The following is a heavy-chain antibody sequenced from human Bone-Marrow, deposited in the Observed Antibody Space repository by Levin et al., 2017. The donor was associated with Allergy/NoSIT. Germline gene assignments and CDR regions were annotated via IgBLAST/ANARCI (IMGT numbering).Heavy chain of an antibody. CDR2: IKSKTDGGAT. CDR1: GFTFSNAW. D-gene: IGHD3-10*01. CDR3: TTGRDYYGSGSSYFYDYGMDV. V-gene: IGHV3-15*07. J-gene: IGHJ6*02. Sequence: GGSLRLSCAASGFTFSNAWMNWVRQAPGKGLEWVGRIKSKTDGGATDYAAPVKGRFTISRDDSKTTLYLQMNSLKTEDTAVYYCTTGRDYYGSGSSYFYDYGMDVWGQGTTVTVSS.